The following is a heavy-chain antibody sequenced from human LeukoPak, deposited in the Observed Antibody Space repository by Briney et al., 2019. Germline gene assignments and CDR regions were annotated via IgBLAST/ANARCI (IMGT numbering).Heavy chain of an antibody. Sequence: GGSLRLSCAASGFTFSSYSMNWVRQAPGKGLEWVSYISSSSSTIYYADSVKGRFTISRDNAKNSLYLQMNSLRAEDTAVYYCARARVKFYSNYGDYFDYWGQGTLVTVSS. D-gene: IGHD4-11*01. J-gene: IGHJ4*02. V-gene: IGHV3-48*01. CDR3: ARARVKFYSNYGDYFDY. CDR2: ISSSSSTI. CDR1: GFTFSSYS.